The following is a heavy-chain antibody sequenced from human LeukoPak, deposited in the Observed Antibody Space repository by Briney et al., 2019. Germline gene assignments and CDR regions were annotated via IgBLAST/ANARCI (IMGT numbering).Heavy chain of an antibody. CDR1: GYTFTSYD. Sequence: ASVKVSCKASGYTFTSYDINWVRQAAGQGLEWMGWMNPNSGNTGYAQKFQGRVTMTRNTSISTAYVELSSLRSEDTAVYYCARGGYYYDSSGYSIYFDYWGQGTLVTVSS. CDR3: ARGGYYYDSSGYSIYFDY. J-gene: IGHJ4*02. D-gene: IGHD3-22*01. CDR2: MNPNSGNT. V-gene: IGHV1-8*01.